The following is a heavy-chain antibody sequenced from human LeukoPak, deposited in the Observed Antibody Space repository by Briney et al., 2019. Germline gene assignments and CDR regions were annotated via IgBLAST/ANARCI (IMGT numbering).Heavy chain of an antibody. D-gene: IGHD1-26*01. Sequence: GGSLRLSCAASGFTFSSYGMSWVRQAPGKGLEWVSAISGSGGSTYYADSVKGRFTISRDNSKNTLYLQMNSLRAEDTAVYYCARGGSGSYYYYYMDVWGKGTTVTISS. V-gene: IGHV3-23*01. CDR2: ISGSGGST. J-gene: IGHJ6*03. CDR3: ARGGSGSYYYYYMDV. CDR1: GFTFSSYG.